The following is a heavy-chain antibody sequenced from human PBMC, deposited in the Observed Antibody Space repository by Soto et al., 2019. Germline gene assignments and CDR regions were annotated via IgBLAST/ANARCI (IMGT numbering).Heavy chain of an antibody. CDR1: GYSFTSYW. Sequence: GESLKISCKGSGYSFTSYWIGWVRQMPGKGLEWMGIIYPGDADTRYSPSFQGQVTISADKSISTAYLQWSSLRAEDTAVYYCARDRAAAEYYYYGMDVWGQGTTVTVSS. V-gene: IGHV5-51*01. CDR2: IYPGDADT. D-gene: IGHD6-13*01. J-gene: IGHJ6*02. CDR3: ARDRAAAEYYYYGMDV.